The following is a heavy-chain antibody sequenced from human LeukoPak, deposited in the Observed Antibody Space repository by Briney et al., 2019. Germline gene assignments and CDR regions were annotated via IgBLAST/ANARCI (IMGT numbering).Heavy chain of an antibody. CDR2: IRGSGDST. V-gene: IGHV3-23*01. CDR1: GFTFSSYA. D-gene: IGHD6-25*01. CDR3: AKARYVSSGDFDY. J-gene: IGHJ4*02. Sequence: GGSLRLSCAASGFTFSSYAMSWVRQAPGKGLEWVSVIRGSGDSTYYADSVKGRFTISRDNSKNTLYLQMNSLRAEDTAVYYCAKARYVSSGDFDYWGQGTLVTVSS.